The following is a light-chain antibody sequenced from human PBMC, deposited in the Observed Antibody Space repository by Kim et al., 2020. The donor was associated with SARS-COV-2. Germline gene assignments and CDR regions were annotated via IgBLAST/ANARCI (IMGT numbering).Light chain of an antibody. CDR2: RNS. J-gene: IGLJ2*01. CDR1: SSNIGTNY. CDR3: SAWDDSLVDVL. V-gene: IGLV1-47*01. Sequence: QSVLTQPPSASGTPGQTVTISCSGSSSNIGTNYVFWYQQLPGTAPKLLISRNSQRPSGVPDRFSGSKSGTSASLAISGLRSEDEADYYCSAWDDSLVDVLFGGGTQLTVL.